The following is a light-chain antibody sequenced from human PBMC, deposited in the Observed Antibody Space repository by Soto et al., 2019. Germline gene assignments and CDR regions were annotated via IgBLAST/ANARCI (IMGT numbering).Light chain of an antibody. V-gene: IGKV3-15*01. J-gene: IGKJ1*01. CDR3: QQYNNWPRT. Sequence: EIVMTQSPATLSVSPGERATLSCRASQSVSSNLAWYQQKPGQAPRLLIYGAYTRATGIQARFSGSGSGTEFTLTISSLQSEDFAVYYCQQYNNWPRTFGQGTKVDIK. CDR2: GAY. CDR1: QSVSSN.